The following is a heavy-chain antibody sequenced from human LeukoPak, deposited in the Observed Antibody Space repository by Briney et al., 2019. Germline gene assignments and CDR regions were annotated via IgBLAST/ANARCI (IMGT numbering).Heavy chain of an antibody. D-gene: IGHD5-18*01. J-gene: IGHJ4*02. CDR2: VNHSGST. CDR1: GGAFSDYY. Sequence: SETLSLTCAVYGGAFSDYYWGWIRQPPGKGLEWIGEVNHSGSTNYNPSLKSRVTISVDTSKNQFSLKLSSVTAADTAVYYCASRNTAMVIGGQGTLVTVSS. CDR3: ASRNTAMVI. V-gene: IGHV4-34*01.